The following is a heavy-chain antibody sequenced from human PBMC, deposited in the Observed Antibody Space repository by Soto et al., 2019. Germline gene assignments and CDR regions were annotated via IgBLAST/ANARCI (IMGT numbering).Heavy chain of an antibody. Sequence: EVQLVESGGGLVQPGGSLRLSCAASGFTVSSNYMSWVRQDPGKGLEWVSVIYSGGSTYYADSVKGRFTISRDNSKNTLSLQMNSLRAEDRAVYYCARVWLHWGELPGGYGGRGTLVPVPS. CDR2: IYSGGST. D-gene: IGHD3-16*01. V-gene: IGHV3-66*01. CDR1: GFTVSSNY. J-gene: IGHJ4*02. CDR3: ARVWLHWGELPGGY.